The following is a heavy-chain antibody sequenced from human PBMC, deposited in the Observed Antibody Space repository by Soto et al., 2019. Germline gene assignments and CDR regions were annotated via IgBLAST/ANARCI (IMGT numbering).Heavy chain of an antibody. J-gene: IGHJ2*01. CDR1: GFIFEDYD. D-gene: IGHD2-15*01. CDR3: VKKSCSHTRCYTGWFFDL. V-gene: IGHV3-9*01. Sequence: EVQLVQSGGGLAHPGGSLRLSCEASGFIFEDYDMHWVRQPPGKGLQWVSGISWNSGDKDYGDYVKGRFTISRDNAKKSLDLKMSSLRIENSATYYCVKKSCSHTRCYTGWFFDLWGRGTLVTVSS. CDR2: ISWNSGDK.